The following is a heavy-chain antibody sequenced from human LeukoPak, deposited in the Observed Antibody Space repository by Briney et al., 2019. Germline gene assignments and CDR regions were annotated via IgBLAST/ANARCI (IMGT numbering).Heavy chain of an antibody. CDR3: ARGLGGDQGYFDL. J-gene: IGHJ2*01. D-gene: IGHD3-10*01. CDR2: ISWNSGSL. Sequence: GRSLRLSCAAFGFIFDDYAMHWVRQAPGKGLEWVSGISWNSGSLTYADSVKGRFTISRDNAKNSLYLQMNSLRTEDTALYYCARGLGGDQGYFDLWGRGTLATVSS. V-gene: IGHV3-9*01. CDR1: GFIFDDYA.